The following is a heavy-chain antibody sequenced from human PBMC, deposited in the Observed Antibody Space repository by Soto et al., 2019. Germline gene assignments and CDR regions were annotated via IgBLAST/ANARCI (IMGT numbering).Heavy chain of an antibody. CDR2: IYYSGST. J-gene: IGHJ4*02. D-gene: IGHD4-17*01. CDR1: GGSISSNY. V-gene: IGHV4-59*08. Sequence: PSETLSLTCTVSGGSISSNYWSWIRQPPGKGLEWIGYIYYSGSTNYTPSLKSRVTISVDTSKNQLSLKLSSVTAADTAVYYCARRYGYYFDYWGQGTLVTVSS. CDR3: ARRYGYYFDY.